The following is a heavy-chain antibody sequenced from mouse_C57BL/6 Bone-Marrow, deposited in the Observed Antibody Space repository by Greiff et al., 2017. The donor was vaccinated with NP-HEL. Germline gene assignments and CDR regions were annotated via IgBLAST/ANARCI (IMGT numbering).Heavy chain of an antibody. CDR2: INPNNGGT. J-gene: IGHJ2*01. D-gene: IGHD1-1*01. CDR1: GYTFTDYN. CDR3: ASKDYGGFDY. Sequence: EVQGVESGPELVKPGASVKMSCKASGYTFTDYNMHWVKQSHGKSLEWIGYINPNNGGTSYNQKFKGKATLTVNKSSSTAYMELRSLTSEDSAVYYCASKDYGGFDYWGQGTTLTVSS. V-gene: IGHV1-22*01.